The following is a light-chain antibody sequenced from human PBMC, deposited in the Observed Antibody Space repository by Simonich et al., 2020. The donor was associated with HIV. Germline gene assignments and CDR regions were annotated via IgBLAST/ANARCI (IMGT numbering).Light chain of an antibody. J-gene: IGKJ1*01. Sequence: DIVMTQSPDSLAVSLGERATINCKSSRIVLYSSNNKNYLAWYQQKPGQPPKLLIYWASTRESGVPDRFRASGSGTDFTLTISSLQAEDVAFYYCQQYYSTPPTFGQGTKVEIK. CDR3: QQYYSTPPT. CDR2: WAS. V-gene: IGKV4-1*01. CDR1: RIVLYSSNNKNY.